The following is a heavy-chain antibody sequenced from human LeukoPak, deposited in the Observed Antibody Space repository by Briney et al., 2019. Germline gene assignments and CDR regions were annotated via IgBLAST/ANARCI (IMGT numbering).Heavy chain of an antibody. CDR3: ARDGGGYLFDY. CDR1: GLTFSPYW. V-gene: IGHV3-7*03. CDR2: INQDGSEK. J-gene: IGHJ4*02. Sequence: GGSLRLSCAASGLTFSPYWMTWVRQAPGKGLEWVANINQDGSEKLYVDSVKGRFTISRDNSKNTLYLQMNSLRAEDTAVYYCARDGGGYLFDYWGQGTLVTVSS. D-gene: IGHD3-16*02.